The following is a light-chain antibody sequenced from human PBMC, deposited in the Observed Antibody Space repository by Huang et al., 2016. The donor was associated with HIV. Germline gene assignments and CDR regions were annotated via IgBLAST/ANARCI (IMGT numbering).Light chain of an antibody. CDR1: QSINSR. Sequence: DIQLTQSPSTLSASVGDRVSITCRASQSINSRLAWYQQSPGKAPKRLIYKTSSLDSGVPSRFSGGGSGTEFTLTITSLQPDDFATYYCQQYHNYRTFGQGTKVEI. CDR2: KTS. CDR3: QQYHNYRT. V-gene: IGKV1-5*03. J-gene: IGKJ1*01.